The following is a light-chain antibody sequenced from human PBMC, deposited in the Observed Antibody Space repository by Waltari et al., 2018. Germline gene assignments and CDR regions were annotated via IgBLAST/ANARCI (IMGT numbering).Light chain of an antibody. V-gene: IGLV6-57*04. J-gene: IGLJ3*02. CDR1: SGSIASNY. CDR3: QSYDGNNWV. Sequence: NFMLTQPHSVSEYPGKTVTISCTRRSGSIASNYVQWYQQRPGSAPTTVIYEDNQRPSGVPDRFSGSIDRSSNSASLTISGLKTEDEADYYCQSYDGNNWVFGGGTKLTVL. CDR2: EDN.